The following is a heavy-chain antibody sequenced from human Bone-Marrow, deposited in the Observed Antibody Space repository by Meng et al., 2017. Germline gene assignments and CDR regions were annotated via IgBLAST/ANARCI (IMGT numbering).Heavy chain of an antibody. J-gene: IGHJ4*02. D-gene: IGHD6-13*01. V-gene: IGHV4-4*02. CDR3: ARKAVAGNFDY. CDR2: IYHNGNT. CDR1: GDSISISNW. Sequence: QVELQESGPGLGKPSGSLSLTFAVSGDSISISNWWSWVRQPPGKGLEWIGEIYHNGNTNYNASLKSRVTLSIDKSKNQFSLKLSSVTAADTAVYYCARKAVAGNFDYWGQGTLVTVSS.